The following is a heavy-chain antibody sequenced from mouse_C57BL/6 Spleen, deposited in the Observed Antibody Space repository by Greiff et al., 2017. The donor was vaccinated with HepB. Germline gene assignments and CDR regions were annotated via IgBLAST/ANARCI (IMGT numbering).Heavy chain of an antibody. J-gene: IGHJ4*01. D-gene: IGHD3-2*02. CDR1: GYTFTSYW. V-gene: IGHV1-55*01. Sequence: VQLQQSGAELVKPGASVKMSCKASGYTFTSYWITWVKQRPGQGLEWIGDIYPGSGSTNYNEKFKSKATLTVDTSSSTAYMQLSSLTSEDSAVYYCARQLRPGDAMDYWGQGTSVTVSS. CDR3: ARQLRPGDAMDY. CDR2: IYPGSGST.